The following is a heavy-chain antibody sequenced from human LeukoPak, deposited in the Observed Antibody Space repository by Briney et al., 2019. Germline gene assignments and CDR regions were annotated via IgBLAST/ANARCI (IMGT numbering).Heavy chain of an antibody. CDR1: GGSISSYY. CDR2: IYTSGST. J-gene: IGHJ5*02. Sequence: SETLSLTCTVSGGSISSYYWSWIRQPAGKGLEWIGRIYTSGSTNYNPSLKSRVTMSVDTSKNQFSLKLSSVTAADTAVYYCARGAGIVVVPAATATWFDPWGQGTLVTVSS. D-gene: IGHD2-2*01. CDR3: ARGAGIVVVPAATATWFDP. V-gene: IGHV4-4*07.